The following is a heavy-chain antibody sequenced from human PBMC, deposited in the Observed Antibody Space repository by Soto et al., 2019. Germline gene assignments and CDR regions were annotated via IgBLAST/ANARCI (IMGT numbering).Heavy chain of an antibody. CDR2: INHSGST. CDR1: GGSFSGYY. D-gene: IGHD2-15*01. J-gene: IGHJ4*02. Sequence: SETLSLTCAVYGGSFSGYYWSWIRQPPGKGLEWIGEINHSGSTNYNPSLKSRVTISVDTSKNQFSLKLSSVTAADTAVYYCAGRGYCSGGSCYPPADFDYWGQGTLVTVSS. CDR3: AGRGYCSGGSCYPPADFDY. V-gene: IGHV4-34*01.